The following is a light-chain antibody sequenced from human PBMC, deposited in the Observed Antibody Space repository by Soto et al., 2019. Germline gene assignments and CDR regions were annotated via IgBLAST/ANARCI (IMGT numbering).Light chain of an antibody. CDR3: QQSGDTPPWT. V-gene: IGKV1-39*01. J-gene: IGKJ1*01. CDR1: QSSRKY. Sequence: DIQMTQSPSSLSASVGDRVIITCRASQSSRKYLNWYQHKPGKVPTLLIYAASSLQSGVPSRFSGSGSGTEFTLTITSLQPEDFATYYCQQSGDTPPWTCGQGTKVDIK. CDR2: AAS.